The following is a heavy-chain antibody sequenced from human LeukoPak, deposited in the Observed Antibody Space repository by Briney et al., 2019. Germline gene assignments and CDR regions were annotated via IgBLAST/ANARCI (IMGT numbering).Heavy chain of an antibody. V-gene: IGHV1-18*01. CDR3: ARDLQYCSGGSCYPYYFDY. J-gene: IGHJ4*02. CDR1: GYTFTSYD. D-gene: IGHD2-15*01. CDR2: ISAYNGNT. Sequence: GASVKVSCKASGYTFTSYDISWVRQAPGQGLEWMGWISAYNGNTNYAQKLQGRVTMTTDTSTSTAYMELRSLRSDDTAVYYCARDLQYCSGGSCYPYYFDYWGQGTLVTVSS.